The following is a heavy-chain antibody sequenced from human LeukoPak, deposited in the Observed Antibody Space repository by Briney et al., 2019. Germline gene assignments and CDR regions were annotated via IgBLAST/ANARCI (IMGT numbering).Heavy chain of an antibody. CDR1: GHTLTELF. CDR2: FDPEDGET. Sequence: GASVKVSCKVSGHTLTELFIHWERQAPGKGLEWMGGFDPEDGETIYAQKFQGRVTMTADIYTDTAYMELSSLRSEDTAVYYCAIPRYTSSWSYYWGRGTLVTVSS. CDR3: AIPRYTSSWSYY. J-gene: IGHJ4*02. V-gene: IGHV1-24*01. D-gene: IGHD6-13*01.